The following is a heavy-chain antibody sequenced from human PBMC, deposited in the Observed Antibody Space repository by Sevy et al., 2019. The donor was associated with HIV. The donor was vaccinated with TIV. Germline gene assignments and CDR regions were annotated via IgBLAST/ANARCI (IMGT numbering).Heavy chain of an antibody. V-gene: IGHV3-21*01. CDR3: ARDRGGIVVVGYYYGMDV. CDR1: GFTFSSYS. CDR2: ISSSSSYI. J-gene: IGHJ6*02. D-gene: IGHD2-15*01. Sequence: RGSLRLSCAASGFTFSSYSMNWVRQAPGKGLEWVSSISSSSSYIYFADSMKGRFTISRDNAKNSLYLQMNSLRAEDTAVYYCARDRGGIVVVGYYYGMDVWGQGTTVTVSS.